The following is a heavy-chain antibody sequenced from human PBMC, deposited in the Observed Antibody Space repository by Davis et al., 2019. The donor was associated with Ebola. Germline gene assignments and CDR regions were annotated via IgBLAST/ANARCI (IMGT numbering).Heavy chain of an antibody. Sequence: GGSLRLSCGASGFSFSNAWMNWVRLVPGKGLEWVGCIKTKTDEGILDYAEPVKGRFIMSRDDARNTMSLHMSNLKTEDTGVYYCATDEGGSRYWGQGSRVIVSS. J-gene: IGHJ4*02. D-gene: IGHD1-26*01. CDR2: IKTKTDEGIL. V-gene: IGHV3-15*07. CDR1: GFSFSNAW. CDR3: ATDEGGSRY.